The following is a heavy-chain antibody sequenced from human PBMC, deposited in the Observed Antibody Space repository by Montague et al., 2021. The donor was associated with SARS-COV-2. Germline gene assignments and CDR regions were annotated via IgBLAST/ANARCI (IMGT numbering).Heavy chain of an antibody. Sequence: SETLSLTCTVSGGSISSHYCSWIWLPARQGLELIGLIYLNGSTKYNPTLKRRVTMSVYTSKNQFPLQLSSVTAAATAAYYCDGDHMTILFLVYYYGMDLWGQGTPVTVSS. CDR1: GGSISSHY. V-gene: IGHV4-4*07. CDR2: IYLNGST. CDR3: DGDHMTILFLVYYYGMDL. D-gene: IGHD4-17*01. J-gene: IGHJ6*02.